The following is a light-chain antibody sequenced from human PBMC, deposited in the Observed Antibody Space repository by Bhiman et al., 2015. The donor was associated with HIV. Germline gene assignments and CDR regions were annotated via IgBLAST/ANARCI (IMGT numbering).Light chain of an antibody. V-gene: IGLV3-21*01. CDR2: YDS. J-gene: IGLJ2*01. CDR3: QAWDSTSVV. CDR1: NIGSKS. Sequence: SYELTQPPSVSVAPGKTARITCGGNNIGSKSVHWYQQKPGQAPVLVIYYDSDRPSGIPERFSGSKSGNTATLTISRVEAGDEAGYYCQAWDSTSVVFGGGTKLTVL.